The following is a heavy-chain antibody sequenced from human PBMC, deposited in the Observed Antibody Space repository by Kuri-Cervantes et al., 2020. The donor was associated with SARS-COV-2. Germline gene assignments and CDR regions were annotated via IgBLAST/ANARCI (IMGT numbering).Heavy chain of an antibody. V-gene: IGHV3-48*01. CDR3: ARGISYSGYDLDY. J-gene: IGHJ4*02. CDR2: ISSSSSTI. CDR1: GFTFSSYS. D-gene: IGHD5-12*01. Sequence: GGSLRLSCAASGFTFSSYSMNWVRQAPGKGLEWVSYISSSSSTIYYADSVKGRFTISRDNAKNSLYLQMNSLRAEDTAVYYCARGISYSGYDLDYWGRGALVTVSS.